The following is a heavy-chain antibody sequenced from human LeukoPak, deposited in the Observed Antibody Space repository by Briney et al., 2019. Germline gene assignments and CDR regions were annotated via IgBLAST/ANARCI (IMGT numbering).Heavy chain of an antibody. CDR3: AKAKIVEATSIWFDP. Sequence: GGSLRLSCAASVFTCSSYAMSWVRQAPGKGLEWVSAISGSGGSTYYADSVKGRFTISRDNSKNTLYLQMNSLRAEDTAVYYCAKAKIVEATSIWFDPWGQGTLVTVSS. CDR1: VFTCSSYA. J-gene: IGHJ5*02. D-gene: IGHD1-26*01. V-gene: IGHV3-23*01. CDR2: ISGSGGST.